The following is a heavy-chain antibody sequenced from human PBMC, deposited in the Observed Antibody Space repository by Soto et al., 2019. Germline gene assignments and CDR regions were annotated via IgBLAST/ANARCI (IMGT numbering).Heavy chain of an antibody. CDR3: AADPAVAAPYY. Sequence: QMQLVQSGPKVKKAGTSVKVSCKASGFTFTSSAVQWVRQARGQRLEWIGWIVVGSGNTNYAQKFQERVTITRDMSTSTAYMELSSLRSEDTAVYYCAADPAVAAPYYWGQGTLVTVSS. CDR1: GFTFTSSA. J-gene: IGHJ4*02. CDR2: IVVGSGNT. V-gene: IGHV1-58*01. D-gene: IGHD6-19*01.